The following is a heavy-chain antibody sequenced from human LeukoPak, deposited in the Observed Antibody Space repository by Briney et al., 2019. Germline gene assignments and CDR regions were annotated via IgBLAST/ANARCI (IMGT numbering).Heavy chain of an antibody. CDR1: GASISNFY. Sequence: PSETLSLTCTVSGASISNFYWSWIRQAPGQGLEWIGYMLYSGSTNQKPSLRSRVTISVDTSKNQVSLKLSSVTAADTAVYYCARGGRAFDVWGQGTLISVSP. J-gene: IGHJ3*01. D-gene: IGHD3-16*01. CDR2: MLYSGST. V-gene: IGHV4-59*08. CDR3: ARGGRAFDV.